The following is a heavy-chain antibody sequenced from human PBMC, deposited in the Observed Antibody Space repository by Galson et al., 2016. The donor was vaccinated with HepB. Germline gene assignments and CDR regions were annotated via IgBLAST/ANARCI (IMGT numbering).Heavy chain of an antibody. CDR3: ARGYPYFDF. V-gene: IGHV4-31*03. J-gene: IGHJ4*02. Sequence: TLSLTCTVSGGSIGGSGYYWNWIRQHPGKGLEWIGYIYYTGSTYYNPSLNSRVSISVDTSKNQFSLKLSSVTAADTAVYYCARGYPYFDFWGQGTLVTVSS. CDR2: IYYTGST. CDR1: GGSIGGSGYY. D-gene: IGHD2-2*02.